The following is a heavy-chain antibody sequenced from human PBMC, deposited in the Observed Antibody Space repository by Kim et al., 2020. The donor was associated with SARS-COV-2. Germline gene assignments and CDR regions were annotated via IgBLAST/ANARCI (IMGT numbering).Heavy chain of an antibody. Sequence: GGSLRLSCAASGFTFGDYAMHWVRQAPGKGLEWVSGISWNSGSIGYADSVKGRFTISRDNAKNSLYLQMNSLRAEDTALYYCAKDMSTGYDSSLDYWGQGTLVTVSS. CDR2: ISWNSGSI. CDR1: GFTFGDYA. CDR3: AKDMSTGYDSSLDY. V-gene: IGHV3-9*01. J-gene: IGHJ4*02. D-gene: IGHD3-22*01.